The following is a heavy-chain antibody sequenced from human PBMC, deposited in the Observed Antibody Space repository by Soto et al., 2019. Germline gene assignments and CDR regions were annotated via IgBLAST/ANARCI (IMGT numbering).Heavy chain of an antibody. CDR2: ISDSSGGT. CDR1: GVTFSRHA. CDR3: ARKPNGFDS. V-gene: IGHV3-23*01. J-gene: IGHJ5*01. Sequence: PGGSLRLSCAASGVTFSRHAMTWVRQAPGKGLEWVSSISDSSGGTYYADSVKGRFTISRDNSKNTPYLQMNSLRAEDTAVYYCARKPNGFDSWGQGTLVTVSS.